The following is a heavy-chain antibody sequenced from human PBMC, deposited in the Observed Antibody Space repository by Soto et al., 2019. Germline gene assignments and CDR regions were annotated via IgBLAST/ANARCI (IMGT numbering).Heavy chain of an antibody. V-gene: IGHV1-18*01. D-gene: IGHD3-10*01. Sequence: GASVKASCETYGYSFTSYGISCVRQAPGQGLEWMGWISPYNDDTKYAQRLQGRVTMTTATPTTTFYMDLGSLIFEDTVVYSGEGAGAVRAVFAYWGKGPLVPV. CDR3: EGAGAVRAVFAY. CDR2: ISPYNDDT. J-gene: IGHJ4*02. CDR1: GYSFTSYG.